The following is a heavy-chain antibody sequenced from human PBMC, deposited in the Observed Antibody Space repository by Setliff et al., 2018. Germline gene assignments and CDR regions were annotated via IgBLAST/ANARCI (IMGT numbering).Heavy chain of an antibody. J-gene: IGHJ4*02. CDR3: ARRHIGVIIGYYFDY. D-gene: IGHD3-3*01. Sequence: PGGSLRLSCAASGFTFSNYWMSWVRQAPGKGLEWVANIEEDGSEKYYVDSVKGRFTISRDNAKNSLYLQMNSLRAEDTAVYYCARRHIGVIIGYYFDYWGQGTLVTV. V-gene: IGHV3-7*03. CDR2: IEEDGSEK. CDR1: GFTFSNYW.